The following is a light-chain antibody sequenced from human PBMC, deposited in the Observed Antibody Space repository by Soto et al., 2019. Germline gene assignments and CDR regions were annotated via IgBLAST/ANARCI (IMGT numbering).Light chain of an antibody. CDR2: LNSDGSH. J-gene: IGLJ2*01. Sequence: QPVLTQSPSASASLGASVKLTCTLSSGHSNYVIAWHQQQPEKGPRYLMKLNSDGSHSKGDGIPDRFSGSSSGAERYLTISNLQSEDEADYYCQTCDTGIRVFGGGTKLTVL. V-gene: IGLV4-69*01. CDR3: QTCDTGIRV. CDR1: SGHSNYV.